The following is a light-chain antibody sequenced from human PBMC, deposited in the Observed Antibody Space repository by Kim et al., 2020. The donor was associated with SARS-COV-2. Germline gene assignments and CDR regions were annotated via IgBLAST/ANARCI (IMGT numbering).Light chain of an antibody. V-gene: IGLV2-14*04. J-gene: IGLJ1*01. CDR3: SSYTSSSTFV. Sequence: GQSITSSCTGTSSDVGGYNYVSWYEQHPGKAPKLMIYDVSKRPSGVSNRCSGSKSGNTASLTISGLQAEDEADYYCSSYTSSSTFVFGTGTKVTVL. CDR1: SSDVGGYNY. CDR2: DVS.